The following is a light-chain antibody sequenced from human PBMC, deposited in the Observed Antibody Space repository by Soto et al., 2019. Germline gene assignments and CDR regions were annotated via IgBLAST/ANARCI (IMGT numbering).Light chain of an antibody. CDR1: SSNIGARYD. V-gene: IGLV1-40*01. CDR2: GNS. Sequence: QSVLTQPPSVSGAPGQRVTISCTGSSSNIGARYDVHWYQQLPGTAPKLLIYGNSNRPSGVPDRFSGSRSGTSASLAITGLQAEDEADYYCQTYDSRLSGSHVFGTGTKLTVL. J-gene: IGLJ1*01. CDR3: QTYDSRLSGSHV.